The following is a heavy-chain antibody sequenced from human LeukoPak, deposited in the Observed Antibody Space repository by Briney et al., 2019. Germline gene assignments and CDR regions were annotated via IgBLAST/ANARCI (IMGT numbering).Heavy chain of an antibody. V-gene: IGHV4-30-4*01. Sequence: PSQTLSLTCTVSGAPISSGDSHWSWIRQSPGEALEWIGYIFYSGTIYYNPSLKSRVTISVDTSKNQFSLKLSSVTATDTAVYYCARAPGVAEVGRFDLWGPGTLVTVSS. CDR2: IFYSGTI. J-gene: IGHJ2*01. D-gene: IGHD7-27*01. CDR3: ARAPGVAEVGRFDL. CDR1: GAPISSGDSH.